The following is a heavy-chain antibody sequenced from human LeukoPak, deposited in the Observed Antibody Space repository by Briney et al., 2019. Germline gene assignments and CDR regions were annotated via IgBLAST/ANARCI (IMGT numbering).Heavy chain of an antibody. Sequence: GASVKVSCKASGYTFTSYYMHWVRQAPGQGLEWMGIINPSGGSTSYAQKFQGRVTVTRDTSTSTVYTELSSLRSEDTAVYYCARVDTAYDAFDIWGQGTMVTVSS. V-gene: IGHV1-46*01. D-gene: IGHD5-18*01. J-gene: IGHJ3*02. CDR2: INPSGGST. CDR1: GYTFTSYY. CDR3: ARVDTAYDAFDI.